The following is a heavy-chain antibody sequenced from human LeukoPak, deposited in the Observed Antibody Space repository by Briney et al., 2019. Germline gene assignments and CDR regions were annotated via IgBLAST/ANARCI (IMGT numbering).Heavy chain of an antibody. CDR2: ISAYNGNT. CDR3: ARPSSGSAGDMDV. J-gene: IGHJ6*03. D-gene: IGHD3-22*01. V-gene: IGHV1-18*01. CDR1: GYTFTSYG. Sequence: AASVKVSCKASGYTFTSYGISWVRQAPGQGLVWMGWISAYNGNTNYAQKLQGRVTMTTDTSTSTAYIELRSLRSDDTAVYYCARPSSGSAGDMDVWGKGTTVTVSS.